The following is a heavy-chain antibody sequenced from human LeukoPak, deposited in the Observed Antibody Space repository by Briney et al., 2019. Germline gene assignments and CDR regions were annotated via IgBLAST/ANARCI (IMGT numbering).Heavy chain of an antibody. Sequence: ASVKVSXKASGYTFTSYDINWVRQATGQGLEWIGWMNPNSGNTGYAQKFQGRVTMTRNTSISTAYMELSSLRSEDTAVYYCARGVKRITMIVVVINYYYYMDVWGKGTTVTVSS. CDR1: GYTFTSYD. V-gene: IGHV1-8*01. J-gene: IGHJ6*03. CDR3: ARGVKRITMIVVVINYYYYMDV. D-gene: IGHD3-22*01. CDR2: MNPNSGNT.